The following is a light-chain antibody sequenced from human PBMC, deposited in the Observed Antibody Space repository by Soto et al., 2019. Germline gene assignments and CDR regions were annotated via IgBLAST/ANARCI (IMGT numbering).Light chain of an antibody. V-gene: IGLV4-69*01. CDR2: LNSDGSH. CDR1: SGHSSYA. Sequence: QPVLTQSPSASASLGASAKLTCTLSSGHSSYAIAWHQQQPEKGPRYLMKLNSDGSHTKGDGIPDRFSGSSSGAERYLTISSLQSEDEADYYCQTWGTGIWVFGGGTKLTV. J-gene: IGLJ3*02. CDR3: QTWGTGIWV.